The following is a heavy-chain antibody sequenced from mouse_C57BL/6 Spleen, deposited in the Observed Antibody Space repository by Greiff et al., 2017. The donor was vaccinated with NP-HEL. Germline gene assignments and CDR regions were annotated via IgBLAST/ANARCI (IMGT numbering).Heavy chain of an antibody. CDR3: ANYYGSHYFDY. CDR1: GYTFTDYN. V-gene: IGHV1-22*01. CDR2: INPNNGGT. D-gene: IGHD2-1*01. Sequence: VQLQQSGPELVKPGASVKMSCKASGYTFTDYNMHWVKQSHGKSLEWIGYINPNNGGTSYNQKFKGKATLTVNKSSSTAYMELRSLTSEDSAVYYCANYYGSHYFDYWGQGTTLTVSS. J-gene: IGHJ2*01.